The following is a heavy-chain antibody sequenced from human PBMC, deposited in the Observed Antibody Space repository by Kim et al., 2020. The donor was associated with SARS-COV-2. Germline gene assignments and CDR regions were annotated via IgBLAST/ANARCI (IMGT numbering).Heavy chain of an antibody. D-gene: IGHD5-12*01. Sequence: GGSLRLSCAASGFTFSNAWMSWVRQAPGKGLEWVGRIKSKTDGGTTDYAAPVKGRFTISRDDSKNTLYLQMNSLKTEDTAVYYCTTEQRLRDGYNVGDAFDIWGQGTMVTVSS. J-gene: IGHJ3*02. CDR3: TTEQRLRDGYNVGDAFDI. V-gene: IGHV3-15*01. CDR1: GFTFSNAW. CDR2: IKSKTDGGTT.